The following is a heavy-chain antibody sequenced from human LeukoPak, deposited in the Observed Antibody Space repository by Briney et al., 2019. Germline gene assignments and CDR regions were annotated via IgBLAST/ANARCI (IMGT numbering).Heavy chain of an antibody. D-gene: IGHD6-19*01. CDR3: ARVGYSSGWRAPDFDY. CDR2: ISSTSTYI. CDR1: GFTFRSYA. V-gene: IGHV3-21*01. Sequence: GGSLRLSCAASGFTFRSYAMNWVRQAPGKGLGWVSSISSTSTYINYADSVKGRFTISRDNAKKSLYLQMNSLRAEDPAFYYCARVGYSSGWRAPDFDYWGQGTLVTVSS. J-gene: IGHJ4*02.